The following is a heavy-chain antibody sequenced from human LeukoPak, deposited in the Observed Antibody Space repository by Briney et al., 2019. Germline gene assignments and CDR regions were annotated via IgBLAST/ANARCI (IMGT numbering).Heavy chain of an antibody. J-gene: IGHJ6*02. CDR1: GFTFSSYG. CDR2: ISYDGSNK. Sequence: TGGSLRLSCAASGFTFSSYGMHWVRQAPGKGLEWVAVISYDGSNKYYADSVKGRFTISRDNAKNSLYLQMNSLRAEDTAVYYCVRAMDVWGQGTTATVSS. CDR3: VRAMDV. V-gene: IGHV3-30*03.